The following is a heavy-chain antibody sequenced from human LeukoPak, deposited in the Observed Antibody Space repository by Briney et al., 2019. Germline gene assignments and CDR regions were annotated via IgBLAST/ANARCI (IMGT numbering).Heavy chain of an antibody. V-gene: IGHV3-48*01. CDR1: GFSFSSYS. Sequence: PGGSLRLSCAASGFSFSSYSVNWVRQAPGKGLEWVSYISGISNTIYYADSVKGRFTISRDNSKNTLYLQMNSLRAEDTAVYYCAKGSKEVLFTRDHYMDVWGKGTTVTISS. D-gene: IGHD3-3*01. CDR3: AKGSKEVLFTRDHYMDV. J-gene: IGHJ6*03. CDR2: ISGISNTI.